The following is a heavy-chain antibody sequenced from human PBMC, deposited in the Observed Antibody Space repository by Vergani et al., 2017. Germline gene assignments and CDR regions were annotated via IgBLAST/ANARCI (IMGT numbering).Heavy chain of an antibody. D-gene: IGHD2-21*01. CDR2: ISGSGGNT. Sequence: EVQLVESGGVVVQPGGSLRLSCAASGVTFSSYAMTWVRLAPGKGLQWVSAISGSGGNTFYTDSVKGRFTISRDNSKDTLYLQMNSLRVEDTAIYYCAKARDPNCKGGNCYSYYYGLDLWGQGTTVTVSS. V-gene: IGHV3-23*04. CDR1: GVTFSSYA. CDR3: AKARDPNCKGGNCYSYYYGLDL. J-gene: IGHJ6*02.